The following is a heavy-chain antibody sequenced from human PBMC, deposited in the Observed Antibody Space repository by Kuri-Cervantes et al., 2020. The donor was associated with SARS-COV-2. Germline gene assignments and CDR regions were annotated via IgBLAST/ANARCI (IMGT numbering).Heavy chain of an antibody. Sequence: SETLSPTCAVYGGSFSGYYWSWIRQPPGKGLEWIGEINHSGSTNYNPSLKSRVTISVDTSKNQFSLKLSSVTAADTAVYYCARSPKAVVPAALFDYWGQGTLVTVSS. J-gene: IGHJ4*02. D-gene: IGHD2-2*01. CDR3: ARSPKAVVPAALFDY. CDR2: INHSGST. CDR1: GGSFSGYY. V-gene: IGHV4-34*01.